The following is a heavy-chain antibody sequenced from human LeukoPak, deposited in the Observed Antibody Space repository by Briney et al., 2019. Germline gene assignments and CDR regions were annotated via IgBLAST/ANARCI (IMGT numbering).Heavy chain of an antibody. CDR1: GGSISSGGYY. CDR2: INHSGST. J-gene: IGHJ3*02. Sequence: PSETLSLTCTVSGGSISSGGYYWSWIRQPPGKGLEWIGEINHSGSTNYNPSLKSRVTISVDTSKNQFSLKLSSVTAADTAVYYCARPEQYYDSSGYRYAFDIWGQGTMVTVSS. V-gene: IGHV4-39*07. CDR3: ARPEQYYDSSGYRYAFDI. D-gene: IGHD3-22*01.